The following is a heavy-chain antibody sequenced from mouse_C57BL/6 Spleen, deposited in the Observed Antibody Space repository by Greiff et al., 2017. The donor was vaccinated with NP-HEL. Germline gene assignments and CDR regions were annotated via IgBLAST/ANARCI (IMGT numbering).Heavy chain of an antibody. J-gene: IGHJ1*03. CDR3: ARDQDYYGSSYNFDV. CDR2: INYDGSST. D-gene: IGHD1-1*01. Sequence: EVKLMESEGGLVQPGSSMKLSCTASGFTFSDYYMAWVRQVPEKGLEWVANINYDGSSTYYLDSLKSRFIISRDNAKNILYLQMSSLKSEDTATYYCARDQDYYGSSYNFDVWGTGTTVTVSS. V-gene: IGHV5-16*01. CDR1: GFTFSDYY.